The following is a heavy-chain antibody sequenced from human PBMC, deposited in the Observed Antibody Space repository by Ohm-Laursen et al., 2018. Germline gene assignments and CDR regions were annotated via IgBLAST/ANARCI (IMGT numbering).Heavy chain of an antibody. V-gene: IGHV4-59*01. CDR1: GGSISSYY. J-gene: IGHJ6*02. CDR3: ARYTAPYYYYGMDV. D-gene: IGHD1-1*01. CDR2: IHHAQSA. Sequence: SETLSLTCTVSGGSISSYYWMWIRQPPGKGLEWIGYIHHAQSATYSPSLKSRVTISVDTSKNQFSLKMTSVTAADTAVYYCARYTAPYYYYGMDVWGQGTTVTVSS.